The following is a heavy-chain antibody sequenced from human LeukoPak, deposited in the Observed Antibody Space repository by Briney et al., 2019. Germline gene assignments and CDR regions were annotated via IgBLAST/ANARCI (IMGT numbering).Heavy chain of an antibody. J-gene: IGHJ4*02. V-gene: IGHV4-34*01. CDR1: GGSFSGYY. Sequence: PSETLSLTCAVYGGSFSGYYWSWIRQPPGKGLEWIGEINHSGSTNYNPSLKSRVTISVDTSKNQFPLKLSSVTAADTAVYYCARGRYCSSTSCYVLDYWGQGTLVTVSS. CDR2: INHSGST. CDR3: ARGRYCSSTSCYVLDY. D-gene: IGHD2-2*01.